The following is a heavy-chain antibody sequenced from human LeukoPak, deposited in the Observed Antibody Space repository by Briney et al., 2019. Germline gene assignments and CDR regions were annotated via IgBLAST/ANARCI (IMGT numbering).Heavy chain of an antibody. J-gene: IGHJ4*02. D-gene: IGHD1-1*01. V-gene: IGHV4-34*01. CDR1: GGSFSGYY. CDR2: INHSGST. Sequence: SETLSLTCAVYGGSFSGYYWSWIRQPPGKGLEWIGEINHSGSTNYNPSLKSRVTISVDTSKNQFSLKLSSVTAADTAVYYCARGRRTTTALRGFTFDYWGQGTLVTVSS. CDR3: ARGRRTTTALRGFTFDY.